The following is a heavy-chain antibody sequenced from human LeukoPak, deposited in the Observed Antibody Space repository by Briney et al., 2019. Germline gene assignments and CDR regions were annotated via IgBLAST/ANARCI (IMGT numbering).Heavy chain of an antibody. CDR2: ISWNSGSI. V-gene: IGHV3-9*01. CDR3: AKDIYSYGLEAFDI. J-gene: IGHJ3*02. Sequence: GRSLRLSCAASGFTFDDYAMHWVRQAPGKGLESVSGISWNSGSIGYADSVKGRFTISRDNAKNSLYLQMNSLRAEDTALYYCAKDIYSYGLEAFDIWGQGTMVTVCS. D-gene: IGHD5-18*01. CDR1: GFTFDDYA.